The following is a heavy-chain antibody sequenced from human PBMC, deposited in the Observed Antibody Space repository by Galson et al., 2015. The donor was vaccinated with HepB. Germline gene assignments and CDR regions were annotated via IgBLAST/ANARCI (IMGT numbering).Heavy chain of an antibody. J-gene: IGHJ5*02. Sequence: SVKVSCKASGYTFSNHVISWVRQAPGQGLEWMGWISGYNGNTKYAQKVQGRITMTTDISTGTAYMELRSLRSDDTAVYYCARSTVTTASDWFDPWGQGTLVIVSS. D-gene: IGHD4-11*01. CDR2: ISGYNGNT. V-gene: IGHV1-18*01. CDR3: ARSTVTTASDWFDP. CDR1: GYTFSNHV.